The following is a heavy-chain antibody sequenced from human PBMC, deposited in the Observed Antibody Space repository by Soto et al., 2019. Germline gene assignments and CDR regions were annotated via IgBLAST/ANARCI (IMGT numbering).Heavy chain of an antibody. CDR2: IKQDGSEK. CDR1: GFTFSSYW. J-gene: IGHJ6*02. V-gene: IGHV3-7*05. CDR3: ARDRKGYHKIASYGMDV. Sequence: LSLTCAASGFTFSSYWMSWVRQAPGKGLEWVANIKQDGSEKYYVDSVKGRFTISRDNAKNSLYLQMNSLRAEDTAVYYCARDRKGYHKIASYGMDVWGQGTTVTVSS. D-gene: IGHD5-12*01.